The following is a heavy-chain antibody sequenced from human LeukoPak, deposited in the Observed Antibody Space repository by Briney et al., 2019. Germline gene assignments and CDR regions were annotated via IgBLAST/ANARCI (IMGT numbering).Heavy chain of an antibody. CDR3: TRDLVWDYYDSSGYYSGPGN. Sequence: GGSLRLSCTASGFTFNDYAMSWFRQAPGKGLEWVAFIRSKAYGGTTKYAASVKGRFIISRDDSKSIAYLQMNSLKTEDTAVYYCTRDLVWDYYDSSGYYSGPGNWGQGTLVTVSS. CDR2: IRSKAYGGTT. V-gene: IGHV3-49*03. CDR1: GFTFNDYA. J-gene: IGHJ4*02. D-gene: IGHD3-22*01.